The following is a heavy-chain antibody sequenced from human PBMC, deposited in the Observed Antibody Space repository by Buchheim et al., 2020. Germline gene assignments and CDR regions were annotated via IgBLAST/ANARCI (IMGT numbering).Heavy chain of an antibody. Sequence: QVQLQESGPGLVKPSQTLSLTCTVSGGSISSGDYYWSWIRQPPGKGLEWIGYIYYSGSTYYNPSLKSRVTISVDTSKNQFSLKLSSVTAADTAVYYCARDSMTSATETIYYYYGMDVWGQGTT. CDR1: GGSISSGDYY. D-gene: IGHD4-17*01. CDR3: ARDSMTSATETIYYYYGMDV. J-gene: IGHJ6*02. CDR2: IYYSGST. V-gene: IGHV4-30-4*01.